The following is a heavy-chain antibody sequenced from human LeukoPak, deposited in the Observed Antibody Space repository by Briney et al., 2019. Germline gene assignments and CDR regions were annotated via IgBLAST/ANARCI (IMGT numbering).Heavy chain of an antibody. CDR3: ARATIYGYMDY. CDR1: GGSISGYY. D-gene: IGHD3-16*02. J-gene: IGHJ4*02. V-gene: IGHV4-4*09. Sequence: SETLSLTCTVSGGSISGYYWSWLRQPPGKGLDWIGYIHNSGSANYCPSLKSRVTISIETSKNQFSLDLRPVAASDTAVYFCARATIYGYMDYWGQGTLVTVSS. CDR2: IHNSGSA.